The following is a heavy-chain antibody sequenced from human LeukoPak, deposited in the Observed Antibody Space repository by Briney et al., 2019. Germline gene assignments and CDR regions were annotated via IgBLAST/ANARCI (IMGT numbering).Heavy chain of an antibody. Sequence: SETLSLTCTVSNGSIITSSYYWGWIRQPPGKGLEWLGSISYSGSTYYNPSLESRVTISVDTSKNQFSLKLSSVTAADTAVYYCAREVHYYDSSGYSYYYYYMDVWGKGTTVTVSS. CDR1: NGSIITSSYY. J-gene: IGHJ6*03. V-gene: IGHV4-39*07. D-gene: IGHD3-22*01. CDR3: AREVHYYDSSGYSYYYYYMDV. CDR2: ISYSGST.